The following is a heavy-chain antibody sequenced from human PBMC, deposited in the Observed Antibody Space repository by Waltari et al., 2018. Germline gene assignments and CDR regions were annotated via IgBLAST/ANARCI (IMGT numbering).Heavy chain of an antibody. CDR2: VSYNGNA. V-gene: IGHV4-38-2*02. D-gene: IGHD3-10*01. CDR3: ARSFGGSGSYKFDY. Sequence: QVQLRESGPGLVRSSETLSLTCTVSGHSVNNDFYWAWIRQSPGGGLEWIGSVSYNGNAYYNPSLESRVTMSVDRSKNHFSLDLESVTTPDTSIYFCARSFGGSGSYKFDYWGQGILVTVSS. J-gene: IGHJ4*02. CDR1: GHSVNNDFY.